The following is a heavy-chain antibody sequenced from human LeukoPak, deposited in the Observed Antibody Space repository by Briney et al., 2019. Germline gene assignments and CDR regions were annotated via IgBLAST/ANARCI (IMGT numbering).Heavy chain of an antibody. Sequence: SETLSLTCTVSGGSISIYYWSWIRQPPGKGLEWIAYISDIGSINYNPSLKSRVTISLETSKNQFSLKLSSVTAADTAVYYCAGHHPRNTVDFWGQGTLVTVSS. CDR3: AGHHPRNTVDF. D-gene: IGHD2/OR15-2a*01. V-gene: IGHV4-59*08. J-gene: IGHJ4*02. CDR2: ISDIGSI. CDR1: GGSISIYY.